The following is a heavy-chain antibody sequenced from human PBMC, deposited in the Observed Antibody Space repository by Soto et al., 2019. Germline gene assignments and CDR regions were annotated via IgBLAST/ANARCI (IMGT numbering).Heavy chain of an antibody. CDR3: ARAPCSGGSCYYRDYFDY. J-gene: IGHJ4*02. CDR2: IWYDGSNK. CDR1: GFTFSSYG. V-gene: IGHV3-33*01. D-gene: IGHD2-15*01. Sequence: QVQLVESGGGVVQPGRSLRLSCAASGFTFSSYGMHWVRQAPGKGLEWVADIWYDGSNKYYADSVKGRFTISRDNSKNTLYLQMNSLRAEDTAVYYCARAPCSGGSCYYRDYFDYWGQGTLVTVSS.